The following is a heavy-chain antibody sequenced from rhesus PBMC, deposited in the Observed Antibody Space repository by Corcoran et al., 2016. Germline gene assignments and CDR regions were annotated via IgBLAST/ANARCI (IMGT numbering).Heavy chain of an antibody. Sequence: QVQLQESGPGLVKPSETLSLTCAVSGGSISSNYWSWIRQPPGKGLEWIGYFYGSSGSTYYNPSLKSRVTISTDTSKNQFSLKLSSVTAADTAVYYCASRSGSYYYLDYWGQGVLVTVSS. D-gene: IGHD3-16*01. CDR2: FYGSSGST. CDR1: GGSISSNY. J-gene: IGHJ4*01. CDR3: ASRSGSYYYLDY. V-gene: IGHV4-160*01.